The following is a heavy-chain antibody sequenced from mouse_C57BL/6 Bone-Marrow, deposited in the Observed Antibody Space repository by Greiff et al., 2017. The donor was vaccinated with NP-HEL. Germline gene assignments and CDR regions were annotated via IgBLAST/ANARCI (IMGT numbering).Heavy chain of an antibody. V-gene: IGHV1-55*01. CDR3: ARPISTRVADTTIGS. J-gene: IGHJ4*01. Sequence: VQLQQPGAELVKPGASVKMSCKASGYTFTSYWITWVKQRPGQGLEWIGDIYPGSGSTNYNEKFKSKATLTVDTSSSTAYMQLSSLTSEDSAVFNCARPISTRVADTTIGSRGEGNSDTASS. CDR1: GYTFTSYW. D-gene: IGHD2-14*01. CDR2: IYPGSGST.